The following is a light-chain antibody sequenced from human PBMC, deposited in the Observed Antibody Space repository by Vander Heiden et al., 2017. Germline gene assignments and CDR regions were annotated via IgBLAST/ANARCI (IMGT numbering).Light chain of an antibody. CDR3: QQGDRTPWT. CDR1: QYISNY. V-gene: IGKV1-39*01. Sequence: DIRMTQSPSSLSVSVGDRVTITCRASQYISNYLSWYQQKPGEAPKLLIFGASSLQSGAPSRFSGGGSGTDFTLTINKLQPEDFATYFCQQGDRTPWTFGQGTTVYI. CDR2: GAS. J-gene: IGKJ1*01.